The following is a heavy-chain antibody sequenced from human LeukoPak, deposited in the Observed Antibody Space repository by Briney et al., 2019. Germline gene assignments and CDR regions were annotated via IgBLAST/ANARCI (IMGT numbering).Heavy chain of an antibody. Sequence: GGSLRLSCAASGFTFSSYSMNWVRQPPGKGLEGVSYISRSSSTIYYADSDKGRSPISRDNAKNALYLQMNSLRAEDTAAYYWARDQMDTVADYWGPGTLVTVSP. J-gene: IGHJ4*02. CDR2: ISRSSSTI. D-gene: IGHD4-23*01. CDR1: GFTFSSYS. CDR3: ARDQMDTVADY. V-gene: IGHV3-48*04.